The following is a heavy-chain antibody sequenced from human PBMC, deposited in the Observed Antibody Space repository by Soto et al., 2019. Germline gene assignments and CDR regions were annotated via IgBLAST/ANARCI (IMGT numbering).Heavy chain of an antibody. V-gene: IGHV3-74*01. CDR2: ISSGGTTT. CDR1: GFTFGSHW. Sequence: GGSLRLSCAASGFTFGSHWMHWVRQAPGKGLVYVSRISSGGTTTNYAESVKGRFTISRDNARNTLYLQMNSLRVEDTAVYYCARFGTSYDTSGSLYWGQGTSVTVST. J-gene: IGHJ4*02. CDR3: ARFGTSYDTSGSLY. D-gene: IGHD3-22*01.